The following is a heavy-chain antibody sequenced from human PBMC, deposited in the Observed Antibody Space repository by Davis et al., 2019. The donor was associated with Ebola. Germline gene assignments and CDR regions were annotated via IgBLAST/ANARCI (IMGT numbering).Heavy chain of an antibody. Sequence: SLKISCAASGFTFNDYAIHWVRQAPGKGLEWVSGISWNSGDIGYADSVKGRFTISRDNAKTSLYLQMNSLRAEDTAVYYCAREGGCSGGSCYYFDYWGQGTLVTVSP. J-gene: IGHJ4*02. CDR2: ISWNSGDI. V-gene: IGHV3-9*01. CDR1: GFTFNDYA. D-gene: IGHD2-15*01. CDR3: AREGGCSGGSCYYFDY.